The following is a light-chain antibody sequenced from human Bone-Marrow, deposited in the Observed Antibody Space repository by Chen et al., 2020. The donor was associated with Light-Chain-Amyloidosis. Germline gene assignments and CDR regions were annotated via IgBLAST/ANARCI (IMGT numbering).Light chain of an antibody. CDR1: QSVLYSSNNKNY. J-gene: IGKJ1*01. CDR2: WAS. Sequence: DIVMTQCPDSLAVSLGERATINCKSSQSVLYSSNNKNYLAWYQQKPRQPPKLLIYWASTRESGVPDRFSGSGSGTDFTLTISSLQAEDVAVYYCQEYYSTPRTFGQGTKVEIK. V-gene: IGKV4-1*01. CDR3: QEYYSTPRT.